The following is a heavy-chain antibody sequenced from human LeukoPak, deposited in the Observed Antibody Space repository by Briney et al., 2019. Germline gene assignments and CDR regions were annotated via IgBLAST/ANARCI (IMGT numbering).Heavy chain of an antibody. D-gene: IGHD5-24*01. V-gene: IGHV3-7*04. Sequence: GGSLRLSCAASGFTFSNYALTWVRQAPGKGLEWVANIKQDGSKKSYVDSVKGRFTISRDNAKNSLYLQMNSLRAEDTAIYYCTRVGYIDEGIDYWGREPWSPSPQ. CDR2: IKQDGSKK. J-gene: IGHJ4*02. CDR1: GFTFSNYA. CDR3: TRVGYIDEGIDY.